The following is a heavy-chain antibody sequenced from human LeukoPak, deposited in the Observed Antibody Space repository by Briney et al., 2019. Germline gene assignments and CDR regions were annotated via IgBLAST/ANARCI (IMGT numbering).Heavy chain of an antibody. V-gene: IGHV1-2*02. J-gene: IGHJ5*01. CDR1: GYTFTDYF. D-gene: IGHD6-13*01. Sequence: GASVKVSCKASGYTFTDYFMHWVRQAPGQGLEWMGWISPNSGGTNYAQKFQGRVTVTRDTSISTAYMDLRGLISDDTAMYFCAREIAAATCLDSWGQGTLVTVSS. CDR2: ISPNSGGT. CDR3: AREIAAATCLDS.